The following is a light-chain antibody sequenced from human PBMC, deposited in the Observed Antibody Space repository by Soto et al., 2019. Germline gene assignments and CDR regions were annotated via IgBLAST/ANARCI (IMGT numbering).Light chain of an antibody. CDR2: AAS. V-gene: IGKV1-39*01. Sequence: DIQMTQSPSSLSASVGDRVTITCRASQSISCYLSWYQQKPGKAPKLLIYAASFLQSGVPARFSGSGSGKVFTLTISSLQPEDFATYYYQQSYCAPIFGPGTKVHIK. CDR1: QSISCY. J-gene: IGKJ3*01. CDR3: QQSYCAPI.